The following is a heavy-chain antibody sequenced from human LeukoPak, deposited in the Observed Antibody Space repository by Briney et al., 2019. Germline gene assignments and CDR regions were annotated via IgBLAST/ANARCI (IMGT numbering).Heavy chain of an antibody. V-gene: IGHV3-20*04. J-gene: IGHJ4*02. CDR1: GGSFSGYY. Sequence: ETLSLTCAVYGGSFSGYYWSWIRQPPGKGLEWVSGINWNGGSTGYADSVKGRFTISRDNAKNSLYLQMSSLRAEDTALYYCARDWFTRLGELSPDRAFDYWGQGTLVTVSS. CDR2: INWNGGST. D-gene: IGHD3-16*02. CDR3: ARDWFTRLGELSPDRAFDY.